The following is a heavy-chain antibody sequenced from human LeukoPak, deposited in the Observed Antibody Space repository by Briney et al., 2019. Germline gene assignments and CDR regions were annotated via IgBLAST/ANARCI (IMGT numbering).Heavy chain of an antibody. Sequence: GGSLRLSCVASGFTFSSYEMNWVRQAPGKGLEWVSYITSSGSTIYYADSVKGRFTLSRDNAKNSLYLQMNSLRAEDTAVYYCARDSDSDFWGQGTLVTVSS. V-gene: IGHV3-48*03. D-gene: IGHD3-3*01. CDR1: GFTFSSYE. CDR3: ARDSDSDF. CDR2: ITSSGSTI. J-gene: IGHJ4*02.